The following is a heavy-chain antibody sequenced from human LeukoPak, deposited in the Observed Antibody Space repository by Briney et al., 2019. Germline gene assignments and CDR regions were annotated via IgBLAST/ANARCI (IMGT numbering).Heavy chain of an antibody. D-gene: IGHD3-10*01. CDR3: ARDQLLWFGESTNGAFDI. Sequence: GGSLRLSCAASGFTVSSNYMSWVRQAPGKGLERVSVIYSGGSTYYADSVKGRFTISRDNSKNTLYLQMNSLRAEDTAVYYCARDQLLWFGESTNGAFDIWGQGTMVTVSS. J-gene: IGHJ3*02. CDR1: GFTVSSNY. CDR2: IYSGGST. V-gene: IGHV3-66*01.